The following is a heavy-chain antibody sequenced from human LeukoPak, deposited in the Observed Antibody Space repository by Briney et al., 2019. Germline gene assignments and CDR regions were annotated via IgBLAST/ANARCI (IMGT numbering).Heavy chain of an antibody. CDR3: AREMLAAVAAQS. CDR2: IGTSDSTV. V-gene: IGHV3-48*03. J-gene: IGHJ5*02. CDR1: GFTFSSYE. D-gene: IGHD6-19*01. Sequence: GGSLRLSCAAIGFTFSSYEMNWVRKAPAKGLEWISYIGTSDSTVYYADSVKGRFTISRDNAKKSLYLQMNSLRAEDTAVYYCAREMLAAVAAQSWGQGTLVTVSS.